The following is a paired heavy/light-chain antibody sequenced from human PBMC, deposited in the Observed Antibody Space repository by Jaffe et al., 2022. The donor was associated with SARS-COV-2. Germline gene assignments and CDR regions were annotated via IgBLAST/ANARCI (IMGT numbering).Light chain of an antibody. CDR3: SSYTSSSTVYA. V-gene: IGLV2-14*03. CDR1: SSDVGGYDY. Sequence: QSALTQPASVSGSPGQSITISCIGTSSDVGGYDYVSWYQQHPGKAPKLIIYDVKYRPSGVSNRFSGSKSGNTASLTISGLQTEDEADYHCSSYTSSSTVYAFGTGTKVTVL. J-gene: IGLJ1*01. CDR2: DVK.
Heavy chain of an antibody. CDR3: ARDRADQDRSTSYLRPSFYYPYGMDV. V-gene: IGHV3-21*06. J-gene: IGHJ6*02. Sequence: EVQLVESGGGLVKPGGSLRLSCAASAFTFSSYTINWVRQAPGKGLEWVSSISRGSTYIYYADSVKGRFTISRDNARNSLYLQMNSLRAEDTAVYYCARDRADQDRSTSYLRPSFYYPYGMDVWGQGTTVTVSS. D-gene: IGHD3-22*01. CDR2: ISRGSTYI. CDR1: AFTFSSYT.